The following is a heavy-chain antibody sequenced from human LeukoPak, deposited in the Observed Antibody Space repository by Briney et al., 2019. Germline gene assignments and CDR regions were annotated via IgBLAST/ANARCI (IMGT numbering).Heavy chain of an antibody. CDR1: GFTFSTYW. V-gene: IGHV3-74*01. D-gene: IGHD5-18*01. J-gene: IGHJ4*02. CDR3: ARGGESYFDTAMVTGY. Sequence: GGSLRLSCAASGFTFSTYWMHWVRQAPGKGLVWVSRMNPDGSGSYYADSVKGRFTISRDNAKNTLYLQMNSLRAEGTAVYYCARGGESYFDTAMVTGYWGQGTLVTVSS. CDR2: MNPDGSGS.